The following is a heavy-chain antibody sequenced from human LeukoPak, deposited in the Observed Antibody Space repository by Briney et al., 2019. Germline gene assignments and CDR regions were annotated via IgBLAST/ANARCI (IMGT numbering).Heavy chain of an antibody. CDR2: ISSSGSTI. CDR3: ARVWKWGIAAAGTDVDH. CDR1: GFTFSSYE. Sequence: PGGSLRLSCAASGFTFSSYEMNWVRQAPGKGLEWVSYISSSGSTIYYADSVKGRFTISRDNAKNSLYLQMNSLRAEDTAVYYCARVWKWGIAAAGTDVDHWGQGTLVTVSS. J-gene: IGHJ4*02. D-gene: IGHD6-13*01. V-gene: IGHV3-48*03.